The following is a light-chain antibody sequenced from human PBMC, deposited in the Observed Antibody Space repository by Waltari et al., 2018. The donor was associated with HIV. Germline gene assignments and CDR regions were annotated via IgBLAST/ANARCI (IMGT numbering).Light chain of an antibody. CDR3: AAWDDSLNAWV. V-gene: IGLV1-44*01. J-gene: IGLJ3*02. Sequence: QSVLTQPPSASGTPGPRVSTSCSGSSSNIGSNIVTWYQQLPGTAPKLLIYSNNQRPSGVPDRFSGSKSGTSASLAISGLQSEDEADYYCAAWDDSLNAWVFGGGTKLTVL. CDR1: SSNIGSNI. CDR2: SNN.